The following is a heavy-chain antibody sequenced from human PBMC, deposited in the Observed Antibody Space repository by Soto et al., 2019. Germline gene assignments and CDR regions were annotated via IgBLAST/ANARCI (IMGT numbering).Heavy chain of an antibody. V-gene: IGHV1-69*02. CDR1: GGTFSSYT. D-gene: IGHD2-8*01. CDR3: ARDYTIPGIIDEVGAFDI. J-gene: IGHJ3*02. CDR2: IIPSLGLP. Sequence: QVQLVQSGAEVKKPGSSVKVSCKASGGTFSSYTFNWVRQAPGQGLEWMGRIIPSLGLPNYAQKFQGRVTITADKSTRTVYMDLSSLRSEDTAVYYCARDYTIPGIIDEVGAFDIWGQGTMVTVSS.